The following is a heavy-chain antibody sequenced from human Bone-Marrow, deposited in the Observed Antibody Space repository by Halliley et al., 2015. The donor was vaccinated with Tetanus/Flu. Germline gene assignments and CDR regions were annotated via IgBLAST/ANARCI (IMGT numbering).Heavy chain of an antibody. CDR2: IYYSGST. V-gene: IGHV4-61*01. J-gene: IGHJ5*02. CDR1: GGSINRDTHY. Sequence: TLSLTCTVSVSGGSINRDTHYWSWVRQPPGKGLEWIAYIYYSGSTNYNPSLKSRVTISADMSKNQFSLKLSSVTAADTAVYYCARAVTGMWQDFNWFDPWGQGMLVTVSS. D-gene: IGHD2-21*02. CDR3: ARAVTGMWQDFNWFDP.